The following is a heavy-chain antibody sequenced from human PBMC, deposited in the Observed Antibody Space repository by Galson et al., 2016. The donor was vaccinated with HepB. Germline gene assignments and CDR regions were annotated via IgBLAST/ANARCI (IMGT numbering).Heavy chain of an antibody. CDR2: ITGSGATT. CDR1: GFSFSTSG. Sequence: SLRLSCAASGFSFSTSGMSWVSPTPGRGLEWVSGITGSGATTHYADSVKGRFTISRDNSKNTLYLYMNSLRAGDTAVYYCGKHGGFDYWGQGALVTVSS. D-gene: IGHD3-16*01. V-gene: IGHV3-23*01. CDR3: GKHGGFDY. J-gene: IGHJ4*02.